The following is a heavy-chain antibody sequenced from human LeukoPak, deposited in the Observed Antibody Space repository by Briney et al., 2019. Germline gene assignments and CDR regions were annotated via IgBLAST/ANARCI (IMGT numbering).Heavy chain of an antibody. CDR3: ARLGQWLAWFDP. V-gene: IGHV4-39*01. J-gene: IGHJ5*02. CDR2: IYYTGST. D-gene: IGHD6-19*01. CDR1: GGSISSSNYY. Sequence: SETLSLTCSVSGGSISSSNYYWGWIRQPPGKELEWIGSIYYTGSTYYNPSLKSRVTISVDTSKNQFSLNLSSVTAADTAVYYCARLGQWLAWFDPWGQGTLVTASS.